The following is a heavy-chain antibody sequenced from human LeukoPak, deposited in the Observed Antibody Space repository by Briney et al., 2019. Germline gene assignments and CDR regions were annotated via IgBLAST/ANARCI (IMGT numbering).Heavy chain of an antibody. V-gene: IGHV4-59*12. CDR3: ARAESSIFDY. CDR1: GGSISSYY. CDR2: IYHSGST. Sequence: PSETLSLTCTVSGGSISSYYWSWIRQPPGKGLEWIGYIYHSGSTYYNPSLKSRVTISVDRSKNQFSLKLSSVTAADTAVYYCARAESSIFDYWGQGTLVTVSS. D-gene: IGHD6-6*01. J-gene: IGHJ4*02.